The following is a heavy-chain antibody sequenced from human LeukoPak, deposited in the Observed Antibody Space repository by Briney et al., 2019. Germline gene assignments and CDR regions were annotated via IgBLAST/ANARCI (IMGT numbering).Heavy chain of an antibody. Sequence: GGSLRLSCAASGFTFSSYAMSWVRQAPGKGLEWASAISGSGGSTYYADSVKGRFTISRDNSKNTLYLQMNSLRAEDTAVYYCAKGSYYDILTGYYLDYWGQGTLVTVSS. CDR3: AKGSYYDILTGYYLDY. CDR1: GFTFSSYA. D-gene: IGHD3-9*01. V-gene: IGHV3-23*01. J-gene: IGHJ4*02. CDR2: ISGSGGST.